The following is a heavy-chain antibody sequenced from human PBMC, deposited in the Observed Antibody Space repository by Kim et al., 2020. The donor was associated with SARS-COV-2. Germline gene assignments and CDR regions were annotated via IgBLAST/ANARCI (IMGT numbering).Heavy chain of an antibody. J-gene: IGHJ6*02. CDR2: IWYDGRNK. Sequence: GGSLRLSCAASGFTFSSYGMHWVRQAPGKGLEWVAVIWYDGRNKYYADSLKGRFTISRDNSKNTLYLQMNSLRAEDTAVYYCARDYRRESSSSWYSGYYYYYYGMDVWGQGTTVTVSS. CDR1: GFTFSSYG. CDR3: ARDYRRESSSSWYSGYYYYYYGMDV. V-gene: IGHV3-33*01. D-gene: IGHD6-13*01.